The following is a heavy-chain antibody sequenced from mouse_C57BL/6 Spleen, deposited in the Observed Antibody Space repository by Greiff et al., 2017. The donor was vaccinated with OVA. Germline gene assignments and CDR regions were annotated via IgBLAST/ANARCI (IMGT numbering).Heavy chain of an antibody. CDR3: ARDDYAAGYFDV. J-gene: IGHJ1*03. V-gene: IGHV1-55*01. Sequence: QVQLKQPGAELVKPGASVKMSCKASGYTFTSYWITWVKQRPGQGLEWIGDIYPGSGSTNYNEKFKSKATLTVDTSSSTAYMQLSSLTSEDSAVYYCARDDYAAGYFDVWGTGTTVTVSS. CDR1: GYTFTSYW. D-gene: IGHD2-4*01. CDR2: IYPGSGST.